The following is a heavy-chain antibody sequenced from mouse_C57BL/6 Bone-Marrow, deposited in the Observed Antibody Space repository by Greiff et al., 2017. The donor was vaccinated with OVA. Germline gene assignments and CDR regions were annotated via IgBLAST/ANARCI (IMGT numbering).Heavy chain of an antibody. CDR1: GFTFSSYG. CDR3: ARHPYDGRDY. CDR2: ISSGGSYT. Sequence: EVMLVESGGDLVKPGGSLKLSCAASGFTFSSYGMSWVRQTPDKRLEWVATISSGGSYTYYPDSVKGRFTISRDNAKNTLYLQMSSLKSEDTAMYYCARHPYDGRDYWGQGTTLTVSS. J-gene: IGHJ2*01. D-gene: IGHD2-3*01. V-gene: IGHV5-6*01.